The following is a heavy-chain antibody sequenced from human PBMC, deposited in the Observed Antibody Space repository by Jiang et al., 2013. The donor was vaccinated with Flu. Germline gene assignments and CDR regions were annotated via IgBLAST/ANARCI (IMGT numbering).Heavy chain of an antibody. V-gene: IGHV7-4-1*01. Sequence: VKVSCKPSGYTFTTYAINWVRQAPGQGLEWLGWINTNTGSPTYAQGFTGRFVFSLDTSVSTAYLQMSSLKAEDTAVYYCARARDCSGGNCYSDYWGQGTLVTVSS. CDR2: INTNTGSP. D-gene: IGHD2-15*01. CDR1: GYTFTTYA. CDR3: ARARDCSGGNCYSDY. J-gene: IGHJ4*02.